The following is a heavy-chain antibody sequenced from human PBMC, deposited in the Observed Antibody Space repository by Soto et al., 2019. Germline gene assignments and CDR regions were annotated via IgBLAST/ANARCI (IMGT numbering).Heavy chain of an antibody. Sequence: PGGSLRLSCAASGFPFSSYGMRWVRTAPGKGLEWVAVISYDGSNKYYADSVKGRFTISRDNSKNTLYLQMNSLRAEDTAVYYCANDCSSTSCYATDYWGQGTLVTVSS. CDR2: ISYDGSNK. V-gene: IGHV3-30*18. J-gene: IGHJ4*02. CDR3: ANDCSSTSCYATDY. CDR1: GFPFSSYG. D-gene: IGHD2-2*01.